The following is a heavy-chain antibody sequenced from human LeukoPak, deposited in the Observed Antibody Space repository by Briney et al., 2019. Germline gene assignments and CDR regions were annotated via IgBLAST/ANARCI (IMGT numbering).Heavy chain of an antibody. D-gene: IGHD2-2*01. CDR3: ATDVPAVTIFGY. V-gene: IGHV3-74*01. Sequence: GGSLRLSSAASGFTFSTYWMHWVRQAPGTGLVWVSLINSDGSSTNYADSVKGRFAISRDNAKNTLYLQMNSLRAEDTAVYYCATDVPAVTIFGYWGQGTLVTVSS. CDR2: INSDGSST. J-gene: IGHJ4*02. CDR1: GFTFSTYW.